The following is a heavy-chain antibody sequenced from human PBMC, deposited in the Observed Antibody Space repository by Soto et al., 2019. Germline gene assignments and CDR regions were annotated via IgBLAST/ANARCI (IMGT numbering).Heavy chain of an antibody. CDR1: GGTFSSHA. CDR2: IIPIFGTA. Sequence: SVKVSCKASGGTFSSHAISWVRQAPGQGLEWMGGIIPIFGTANYAQKFQGRVTITADESTSTAYMELSSVTAADTAVYYCARVCQYESSGEAPCYHYGMDVWGQGTTVTVSS. J-gene: IGHJ6*02. CDR3: ARVCQYESSGEAPCYHYGMDV. V-gene: IGHV1-69*13. D-gene: IGHD3-22*01.